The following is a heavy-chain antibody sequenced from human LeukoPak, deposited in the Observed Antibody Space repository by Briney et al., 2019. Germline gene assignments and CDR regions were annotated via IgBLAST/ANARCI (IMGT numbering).Heavy chain of an antibody. J-gene: IGHJ4*02. D-gene: IGHD3-10*01. CDR2: INPNSGGT. CDR3: AREAPYYGSGSYPYYFDY. CDR1: GYTFTGYY. Sequence: ASVKVSCKAFGYTFTGYYMRWVRQAPGQGLEWMGWINPNSGGTNYAQKFQGRVTMTRDTSISTAYMELSRLRSDDTAVYYCAREAPYYGSGSYPYYFDYWGQGTLVTVSS. V-gene: IGHV1-2*02.